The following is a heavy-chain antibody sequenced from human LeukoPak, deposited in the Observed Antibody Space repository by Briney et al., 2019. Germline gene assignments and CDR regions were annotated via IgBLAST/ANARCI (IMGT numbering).Heavy chain of an antibody. D-gene: IGHD5-24*01. CDR3: ARQEMATTHFDY. CDR1: GGFISSNY. V-gene: IGHV4-59*01. Sequence: PSETLSLTCTVSGGFISSNYWSWIRQPPGKRLEWIGYIYYSGSTNYNPSLKSRVTISVDTSKNQFSLKLSSVTAADTAVYYCARQEMATTHFDYWGQGTLVTVSS. J-gene: IGHJ4*02. CDR2: IYYSGST.